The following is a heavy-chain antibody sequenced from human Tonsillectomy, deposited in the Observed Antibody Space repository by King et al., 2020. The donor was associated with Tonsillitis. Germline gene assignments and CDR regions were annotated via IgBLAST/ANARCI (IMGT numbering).Heavy chain of an antibody. J-gene: IGHJ4*02. CDR2: MNPNSGNT. V-gene: IGHV1-8*02. D-gene: IGHD3-9*01. CDR3: ARFRYDIWTGPSGG. Sequence: QLVQSGAEVKKPGASVKVSCKASGNTFTDYDFNWVRQATGQGLEWLGWMNPNSGNTGYAQKFQGRVTMTRNTSVRTAYMELSSLRSEDTAVYYCARFRYDIWTGPSGGWGQGTLVTVSS. CDR1: GNTFTDYD.